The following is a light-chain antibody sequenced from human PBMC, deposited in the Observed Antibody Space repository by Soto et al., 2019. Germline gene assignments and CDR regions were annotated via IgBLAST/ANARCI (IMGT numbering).Light chain of an antibody. V-gene: IGLV2-14*03. J-gene: IGLJ1*01. Sequence: QSVLTQPASVSGSPGQSITISCTGTSSDVGSYNYVSWYQHHPGKVPKLMIYDISSRPSGVSNSFSCTNAGNTASLTISWLQTEDEAEYYCSSYTSSETRVFGTGTKVTFL. CDR3: SSYTSSETRV. CDR2: DIS. CDR1: SSDVGSYNY.